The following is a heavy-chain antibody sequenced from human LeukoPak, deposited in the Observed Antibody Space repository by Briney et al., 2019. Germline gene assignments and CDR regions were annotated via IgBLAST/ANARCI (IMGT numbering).Heavy chain of an antibody. CDR2: IYYSGST. V-gene: IGHV4-59*01. D-gene: IGHD3-10*01. Sequence: SETLSLTCTVSGGSISSYYWSWIRQPPGKGLEWIGYIYYSGSTNYNPSLKSRVTISVDTSKNQFSLKLSSVTAADTAVYYCARDLRYYYGSGSYYLERGYNWFDPWGQGTLVTVSS. J-gene: IGHJ5*02. CDR1: GGSISSYY. CDR3: ARDLRYYYGSGSYYLERGYNWFDP.